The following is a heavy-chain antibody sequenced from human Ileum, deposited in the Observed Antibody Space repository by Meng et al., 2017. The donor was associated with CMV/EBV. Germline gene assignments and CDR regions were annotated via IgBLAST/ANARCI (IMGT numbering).Heavy chain of an antibody. Sequence: QVQLGLSGTEVKKPGASVKVPCKASGYTLTDYYMHWVRQAPGQGLEGMGWIKPHSGDTKYEKKFQGRVTMTSDTSISTVYMELTRLTPDDTAIYYCAREIIMAARAFGYWGQGTLVTVSS. J-gene: IGHJ4*02. V-gene: IGHV1-2*02. CDR3: AREIIMAARAFGY. CDR1: GYTLTDYY. CDR2: IKPHSGDT. D-gene: IGHD5-12*01.